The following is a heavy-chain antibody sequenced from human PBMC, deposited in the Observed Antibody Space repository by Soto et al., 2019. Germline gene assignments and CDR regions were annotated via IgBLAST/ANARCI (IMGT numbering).Heavy chain of an antibody. D-gene: IGHD6-19*01. V-gene: IGHV1-2*02. Sequence: ASVKVSCKASGYTFTGHYIHWVRQAPEQGPEWMGEIGPASGATRYAQTFQGRVTMTREMSITTVYMELNNLSPDDTAVYYCGRGRSGQIVVFYWGQGTPVTVSS. CDR1: GYTFTGHY. CDR2: IGPASGAT. CDR3: GRGRSGQIVVFY. J-gene: IGHJ4*02.